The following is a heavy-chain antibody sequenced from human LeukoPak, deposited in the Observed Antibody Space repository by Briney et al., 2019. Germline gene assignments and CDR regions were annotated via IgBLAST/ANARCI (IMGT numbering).Heavy chain of an antibody. D-gene: IGHD2-15*01. J-gene: IGHJ4*02. V-gene: IGHV3-48*01. Sequence: PGGSLRLSCAASGFTFSSYGMTWVRQAPGKGLGWVSYISSSSSTIYYADSVKGRFTISRDNAKNSLYLQLNSLRAEDTAVYYCASTQRGDYFDYWGQGTLVTVSS. CDR1: GFTFSSYG. CDR2: ISSSSSTI. CDR3: ASTQRGDYFDY.